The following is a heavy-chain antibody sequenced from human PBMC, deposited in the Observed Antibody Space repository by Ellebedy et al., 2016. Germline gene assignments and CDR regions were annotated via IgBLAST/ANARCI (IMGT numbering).Heavy chain of an antibody. Sequence: GESLKISCAASGFTVSSNYMSWVRQAPGKGLEWVSVIYSGGSTYYADSVKGRFTISRDNSKNTLYLQMNSLRAEDTALYYCAKDRTGTSPRSAFDIWGQGTMVTVSS. CDR3: AKDRTGTSPRSAFDI. D-gene: IGHD1-7*01. V-gene: IGHV3-53*05. CDR1: GFTVSSNY. CDR2: IYSGGST. J-gene: IGHJ3*02.